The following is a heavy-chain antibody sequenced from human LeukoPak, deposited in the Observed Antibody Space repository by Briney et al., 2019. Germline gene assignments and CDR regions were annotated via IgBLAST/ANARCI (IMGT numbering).Heavy chain of an antibody. CDR3: ARDKTYYYDSSGYNLGY. D-gene: IGHD3-22*01. Sequence: ASVKVSCKASGYTFTSHGISWVRQAPGQGLEWMGWISAYNGNTNYAQKLQGRVTMTTDTSTSTAYMELRSLRSDDTAVYYCARDKTYYYDSSGYNLGYWGQGTLVTVSS. CDR2: ISAYNGNT. CDR1: GYTFTSHG. V-gene: IGHV1-18*01. J-gene: IGHJ4*02.